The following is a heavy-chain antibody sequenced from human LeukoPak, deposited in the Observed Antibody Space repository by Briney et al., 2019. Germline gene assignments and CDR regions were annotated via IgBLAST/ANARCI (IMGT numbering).Heavy chain of an antibody. CDR1: GFSFSGYY. J-gene: IGHJ3*02. Sequence: PAGSLRLSCAAYGFSFSGYYMSWIRQPPGKGLEWDAYISSSSSYTNYADSVKGRFTISRDNAKNSLYLQMNSLRAEDTAVYYCARDLTRAFDIWGQGTMVTVSS. CDR3: ARDLTRAFDI. CDR2: ISSSSSYT. D-gene: IGHD1-1*01. V-gene: IGHV3-11*05.